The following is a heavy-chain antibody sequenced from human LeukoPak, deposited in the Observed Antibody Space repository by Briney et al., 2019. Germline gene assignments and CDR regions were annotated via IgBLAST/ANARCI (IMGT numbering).Heavy chain of an antibody. V-gene: IGHV3-74*01. Sequence: GGSLRLSCAASGFSFSGYWMHWVRQAPGKGLMWVSRIKTDGTSTDYADSVQGRFTISRDNAKNTLYLQMNSLRAEDTAVYYCARGHIVGATDFDYWGQGTLVTVSS. CDR3: ARGHIVGATDFDY. D-gene: IGHD1-26*01. CDR1: GFSFSGYW. CDR2: IKTDGTST. J-gene: IGHJ4*02.